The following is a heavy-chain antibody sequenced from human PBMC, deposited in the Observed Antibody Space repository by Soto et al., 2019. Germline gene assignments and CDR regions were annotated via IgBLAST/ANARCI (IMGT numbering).Heavy chain of an antibody. Sequence: PGGSLRLSCAASGFTFSSYEMNWVRQAPGKGLEWVSYISSSGSTIYYAESVKGRFTISRDNAKNSLYLQMNSLRAEDTAVYYCARDRDYYDSSGYCDYWGQGTLVTVSS. D-gene: IGHD3-22*01. CDR3: ARDRDYYDSSGYCDY. V-gene: IGHV3-48*03. CDR2: ISSSGSTI. CDR1: GFTFSSYE. J-gene: IGHJ4*02.